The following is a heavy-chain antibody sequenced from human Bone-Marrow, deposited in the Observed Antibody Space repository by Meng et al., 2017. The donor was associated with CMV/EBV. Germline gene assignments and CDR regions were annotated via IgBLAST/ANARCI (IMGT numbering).Heavy chain of an antibody. CDR3: ARRGGVVPAAFYFDY. CDR2: IYYSGST. D-gene: IGHD2-2*01. J-gene: IGHJ4*02. V-gene: IGHV4-59*01. CDR1: GFTFSNSD. Sequence: ESLKISCAASGFTFSNSDMNWIRQPPGKGLEWIGYIYYSGSTNYNPSLKSRVPISVDTSKNQFSLKLSSVTAADTAVYYCARRGGVVPAAFYFDYWGQGTLVTVSS.